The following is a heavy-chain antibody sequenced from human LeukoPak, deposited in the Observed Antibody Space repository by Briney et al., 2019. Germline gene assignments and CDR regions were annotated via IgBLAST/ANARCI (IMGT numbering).Heavy chain of an antibody. D-gene: IGHD1-26*01. CDR3: ARELGYSGSYRDAFDI. CDR1: GGSISSGSYY. Sequence: SETLSRTCTVSGGSISSGSYYWSWIRQPAGKGLEWIGRIYTSGSTNYNPSLKSRVTISVDTSKNQFSLKLSSVTAADTAVYYCARELGYSGSYRDAFDIWGQGTMVTVSS. CDR2: IYTSGST. J-gene: IGHJ3*02. V-gene: IGHV4-61*02.